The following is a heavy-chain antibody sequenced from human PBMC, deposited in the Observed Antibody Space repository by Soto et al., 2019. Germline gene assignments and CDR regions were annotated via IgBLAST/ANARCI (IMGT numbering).Heavy chain of an antibody. V-gene: IGHV3-74*01. D-gene: IGHD2-8*01. CDR2: INPESTTL. CDR3: TKDNVGAWDS. J-gene: IGHJ4*02. Sequence: GGSLRLSCTASEIALNIYWMHLIRQAPGKGLVWVSRINPESTTLTYADSVTGRFTISRDSAKNTLYLQMNGLRAEDTAIYYCTKDNVGAWDSWGQGTLVTVSS. CDR1: EIALNIYW.